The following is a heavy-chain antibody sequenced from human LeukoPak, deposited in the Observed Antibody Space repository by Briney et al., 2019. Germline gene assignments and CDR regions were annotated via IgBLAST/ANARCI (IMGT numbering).Heavy chain of an antibody. V-gene: IGHV4-39*01. Sequence: SETLSLTCTVSGGSISSSSYYWGWIRQPPGKGLEWIGSIYYSGSTYYNPSLKSRVTISVDTSKNQFSLKLSSVTAADTAVYYCARLDSSGYYPYYYYYMDVWGKGTTVTVSS. CDR2: IYYSGST. J-gene: IGHJ6*03. CDR3: ARLDSSGYYPYYYYYMDV. CDR1: GGSISSSSYY. D-gene: IGHD3-22*01.